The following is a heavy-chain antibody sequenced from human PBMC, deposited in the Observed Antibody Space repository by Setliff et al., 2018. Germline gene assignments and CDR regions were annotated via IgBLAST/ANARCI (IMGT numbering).Heavy chain of an antibody. Sequence: GESLTISCKASGYIFTNYWIGWVCQMPGKGLEWMGVIYPGDSDTRYSPSFQGQVTISADKSINTAYLQWSSLKASDTAIYYCTRHEDRNKCTSSSCYRENDAFDVWGQGAMVTVSS. V-gene: IGHV5-51*01. CDR3: TRHEDRNKCTSSSCYRENDAFDV. J-gene: IGHJ3*01. CDR1: GYIFTNYW. CDR2: IYPGDSDT. D-gene: IGHD2-2*01.